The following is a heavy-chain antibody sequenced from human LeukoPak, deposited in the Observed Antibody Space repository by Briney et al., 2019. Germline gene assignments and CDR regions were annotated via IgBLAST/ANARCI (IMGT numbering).Heavy chain of an antibody. D-gene: IGHD5-18*01. Sequence: PSETLSLTCAVSRYSISSGYYWGWIRQPPGKGLEWIGSIYHSGSTYYNPSLKSRVTISVDTSKNQFSLKLSSVTAADTAVYYCARDFEYSYGYYYYYYMDVWGKGTTVTVSS. J-gene: IGHJ6*03. V-gene: IGHV4-38-2*02. CDR1: RYSISSGYY. CDR3: ARDFEYSYGYYYYYYMDV. CDR2: IYHSGST.